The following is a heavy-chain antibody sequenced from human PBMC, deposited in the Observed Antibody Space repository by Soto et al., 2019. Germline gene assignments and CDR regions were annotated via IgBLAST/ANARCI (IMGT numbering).Heavy chain of an antibody. CDR1: GGSVSSGGYS. Sequence: SVTLSLTCAVSGGSVSSGGYSWNWNRQPPGTGLEWIGEINHSGSTNYNPSLKSRVTISVDTSKNQFSLKLTSVTAVDTAVYYCARDKITGLFDYWGQGTLVTVSS. CDR2: INHSGST. V-gene: IGHV4-30-2*01. CDR3: ARDKITGLFDY. J-gene: IGHJ4*02. D-gene: IGHD2-8*02.